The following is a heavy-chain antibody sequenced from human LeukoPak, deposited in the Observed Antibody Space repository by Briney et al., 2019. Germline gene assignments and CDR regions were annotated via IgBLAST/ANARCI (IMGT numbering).Heavy chain of an antibody. V-gene: IGHV3-48*02. J-gene: IGHJ4*02. CDR2: ISSTSSTI. D-gene: IGHD4-17*01. CDR3: VRGDYGDYTLFDY. CDR1: GFTFSSYS. Sequence: GGSLRLSCAASGFTFSSYSMNWVRQAPGKGLEWVSYISSTSSTIYYADSVKGRFTISRDNAKNSLYLQMHSLRDGDTAVYYCVRGDYGDYTLFDYWGQGTLVTVSS.